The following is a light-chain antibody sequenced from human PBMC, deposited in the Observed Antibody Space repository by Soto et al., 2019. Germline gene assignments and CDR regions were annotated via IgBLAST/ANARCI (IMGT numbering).Light chain of an antibody. J-gene: IGKJ5*01. CDR3: HQYNTYPT. Sequence: DIQMTQSPSSLSASVGDRVIITCRASQGVDKYLAWFQQKPGKAPKSLIYGASRLQSGVPSRFSGSGSGTHFTLTITNQQPEDFATYYCHQYNTYPTFGQGTRVQI. V-gene: IGKV1-16*01. CDR1: QGVDKY. CDR2: GAS.